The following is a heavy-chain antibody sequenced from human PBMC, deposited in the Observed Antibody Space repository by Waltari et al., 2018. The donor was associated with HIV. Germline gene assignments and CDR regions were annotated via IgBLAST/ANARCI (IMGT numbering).Heavy chain of an antibody. Sequence: EVQLVESGGGLVQPGGSLRLSCAASGFTCSSYGMTWVGQAPGKGLEWVANIKQDGSEKYYADSVKGRFTISRDNAKNSLYLQMNSLRAEDTAVYYCASLYCSGGSCYDYWGQGTLVTVSS. J-gene: IGHJ4*02. V-gene: IGHV3-7*01. D-gene: IGHD2-15*01. CDR2: IKQDGSEK. CDR3: ASLYCSGGSCYDY. CDR1: GFTCSSYG.